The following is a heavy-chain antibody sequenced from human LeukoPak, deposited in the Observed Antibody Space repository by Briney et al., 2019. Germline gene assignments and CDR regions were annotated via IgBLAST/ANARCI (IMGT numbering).Heavy chain of an antibody. CDR3: ARDRDYYGSGSYFAGYYYGMDV. J-gene: IGHJ6*01. D-gene: IGHD3-10*01. Sequence: GASVKVSCKASGYTFTSYGISWVRQAPGQGLEWKGWISAYNGNTNYAQKLQGRVTMTTDTSTSTAYMELRSLRSDDTAVYYCARDRDYYGSGSYFAGYYYGMDVWGPRDHGHRLL. CDR2: ISAYNGNT. V-gene: IGHV1-18*01. CDR1: GYTFTSYG.